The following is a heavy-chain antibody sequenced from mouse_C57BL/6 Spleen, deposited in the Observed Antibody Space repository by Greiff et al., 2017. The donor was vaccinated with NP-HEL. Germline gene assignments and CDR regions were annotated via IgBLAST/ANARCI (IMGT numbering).Heavy chain of an antibody. J-gene: IGHJ4*01. CDR1: GYSFTDYN. CDR2: INPNYGTT. CDR3: ARGDYHLWPYAMDY. D-gene: IGHD1-1*02. V-gene: IGHV1-39*01. Sequence: VQLQQSGPELVKPGATVKISCKASGYSFTDYNMNWVKQSNGKSLEWIGVINPNYGTTSYNQKFKGKATLTVDQSSSTAYMQLNSLTSEDSAVYYCARGDYHLWPYAMDYWGQGTSVTVSS.